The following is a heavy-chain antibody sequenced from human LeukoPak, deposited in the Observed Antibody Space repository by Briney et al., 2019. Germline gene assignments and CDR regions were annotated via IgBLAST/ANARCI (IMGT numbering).Heavy chain of an antibody. Sequence: SETLSLTCTVSGGSISSSSYYWGWIRQPPGKGLEWIGSIYYSGSTYYNPSLKSRVTISVDTSKNQFSLKLSSVTAADTAVYYCARAILYPYYFDYWGQGTVVTVSS. V-gene: IGHV4-39*01. CDR1: GGSISSSSYY. J-gene: IGHJ4*02. D-gene: IGHD2-8*01. CDR3: ARAILYPYYFDY. CDR2: IYYSGST.